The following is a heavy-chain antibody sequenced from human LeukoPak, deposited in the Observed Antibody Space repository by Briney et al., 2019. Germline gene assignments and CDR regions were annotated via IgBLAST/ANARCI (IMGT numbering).Heavy chain of an antibody. CDR1: GFTFSSYA. J-gene: IGHJ4*02. CDR3: AKRQQQRSFFDY. Sequence: GGSLRLSCPASGFTFSSYAMSWVRQAPGKGLEWVAAISGSGGSTYYADSVKGRFTISRDHAKNPLYLQMNSLRAEDTAVYYCAKRQQQRSFFDYWGQGTLVTVSS. V-gene: IGHV3-23*01. D-gene: IGHD6-13*01. CDR2: ISGSGGST.